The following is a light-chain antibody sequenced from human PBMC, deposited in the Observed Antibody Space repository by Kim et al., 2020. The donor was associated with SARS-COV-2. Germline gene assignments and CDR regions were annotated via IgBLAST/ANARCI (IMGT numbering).Light chain of an antibody. J-gene: IGKJ5*01. V-gene: IGKV3-20*01. CDR3: QHFGSSPRT. CDR2: GAS. CDR1: QSLSSYY. Sequence: EIVLTQSPGTLSLSPGERATLSCRASQSLSSYYLAWYQQKPGQAPRLLVFGASSRATGIPDRFRCGGSGTDFTLTITRLEPEDFAVYYCQHFGSSPRTFGEGTRLEIK.